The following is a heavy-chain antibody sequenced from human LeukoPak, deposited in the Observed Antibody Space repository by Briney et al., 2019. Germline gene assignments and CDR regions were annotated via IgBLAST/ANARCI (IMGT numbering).Heavy chain of an antibody. J-gene: IGHJ6*02. V-gene: IGHV4-59*01. CDR1: GGSLSSYY. CDR2: IYYSGST. Sequence: PETLSLTCTGSGGSLSSYYLSWLRQPPGKGLEWVGHIYYSGSTNYNPSLKSRVTISVDTSKNQYSLNLRSVTAADTAVYYCARDRQWLTSGESYYYGMDVWGQGTTVTVSS. D-gene: IGHD6-19*01. CDR3: ARDRQWLTSGESYYYGMDV.